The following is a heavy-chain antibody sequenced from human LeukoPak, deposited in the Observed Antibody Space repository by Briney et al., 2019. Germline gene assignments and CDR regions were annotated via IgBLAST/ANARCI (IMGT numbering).Heavy chain of an antibody. V-gene: IGHV3-74*01. Sequence: PGGSLRLSCAASGFTFSSYWTHWVRQAPGKGLVWVSRINSDGSSTSYADSVKGRFTISRDNAKNTLYLQMNSLRAEDTAVYYCARANYYDSSGNYLYYFDYWGQGTLVTVSS. J-gene: IGHJ4*02. CDR2: INSDGSST. CDR1: GFTFSSYW. D-gene: IGHD3-22*01. CDR3: ARANYYDSSGNYLYYFDY.